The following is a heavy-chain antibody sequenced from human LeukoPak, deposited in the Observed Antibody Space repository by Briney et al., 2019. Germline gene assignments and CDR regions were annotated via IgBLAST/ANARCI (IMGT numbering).Heavy chain of an antibody. CDR1: GVSISSYY. D-gene: IGHD5/OR15-5a*01. CDR2: IYHSGIT. Sequence: PSETLSLTCTVSGVSISSYYWSWIRQPPGKGLEWIGNIYHSGITYYNHFNSSLKSRVTISIDTSKNQFSLRLTSVTAADTAVYFCATLVSTRYYFDYWGQGTLVTVSS. CDR3: ATLVSTRYYFDY. V-gene: IGHV4-59*04. J-gene: IGHJ4*02.